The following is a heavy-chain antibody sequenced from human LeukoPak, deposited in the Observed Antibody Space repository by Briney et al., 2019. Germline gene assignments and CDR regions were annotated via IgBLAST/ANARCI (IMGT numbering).Heavy chain of an antibody. D-gene: IGHD3-22*01. J-gene: IGHJ4*02. V-gene: IGHV4-59*08. CDR1: GGSISSYY. CDR2: IYYNGRA. Sequence: SETLSLTCTVSGGSISSYYWAWIRQPPRKGLEWIGYIYYNGRATYNPSLKSRVTISVDTSKNQFSLKLSSVTAADTAVYYCARRSSESFDFWGQGTLVTVSS. CDR3: ARRSSESFDF.